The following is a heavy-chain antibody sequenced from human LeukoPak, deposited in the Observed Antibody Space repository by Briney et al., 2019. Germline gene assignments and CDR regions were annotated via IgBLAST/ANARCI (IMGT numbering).Heavy chain of an antibody. D-gene: IGHD6-6*01. J-gene: IGHJ5*02. CDR3: ARRKLLGGLDP. CDR1: GYTFTGYY. V-gene: IGHV1-2*02. Sequence: VASVKVSCKASGYTFTGYYMHWMRQAPGQGLEWMGWINPNSGGTNYAQKFQGRVTMTRDTSISTAYMELSRLRTDDTAVYYCARRKLLGGLDPWGQGTLVTVSS. CDR2: INPNSGGT.